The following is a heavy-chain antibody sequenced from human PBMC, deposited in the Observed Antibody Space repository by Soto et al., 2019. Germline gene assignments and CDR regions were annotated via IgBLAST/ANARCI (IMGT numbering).Heavy chain of an antibody. J-gene: IGHJ6*03. V-gene: IGHV4-59*01. CDR3: ARSYRRYCSGGSCYSSYCYYMDI. CDR1: GGSISSYY. CDR2: IYYSGST. D-gene: IGHD2-15*01. Sequence: SETLSLTCTVSGGSISSYYWSCIRQPPGKGLEWIGYIYYSGSTNYNPSLKSRVTISVDTSKNQFSLKLSSVTAADTAVYYCARSYRRYCSGGSCYSSYCYYMDIWGKGTTVTVSS.